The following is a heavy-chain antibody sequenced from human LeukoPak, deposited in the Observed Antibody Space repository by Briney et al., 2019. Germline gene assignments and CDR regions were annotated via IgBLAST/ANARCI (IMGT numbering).Heavy chain of an antibody. V-gene: IGHV3-13*01. CDR2: IGTAGDT. CDR1: GFTFSSYD. D-gene: IGHD5-12*01. J-gene: IGHJ4*02. Sequence: GGSLRLSCAASGFTFSSYDMHWVRQATGKGLEWVSAIGTAGDTYYPGSVKGRFTISRENAKNSLYLQMNSLRAGDTAVYYCARVEASGYDYGAFDYWGQGTLVTVSS. CDR3: ARVEASGYDYGAFDY.